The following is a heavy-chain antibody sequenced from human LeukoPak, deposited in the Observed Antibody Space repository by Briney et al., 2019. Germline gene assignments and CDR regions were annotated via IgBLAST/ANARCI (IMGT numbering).Heavy chain of an antibody. V-gene: IGHV1-69*04. CDR3: ARDSPYDFWSGHPIDY. CDR2: IIPILGIA. J-gene: IGHJ4*02. CDR1: GGXFSSYA. D-gene: IGHD3-3*01. Sequence: GASVKVSCKASGGXFSSYAISWVRQAPGQGLEWMGRIIPILGIANYAQKFQGRVTITADKSTSTAYMELSSLRSDDTAVYYCARDSPYDFWSGHPIDYWGQGTLVTVSS.